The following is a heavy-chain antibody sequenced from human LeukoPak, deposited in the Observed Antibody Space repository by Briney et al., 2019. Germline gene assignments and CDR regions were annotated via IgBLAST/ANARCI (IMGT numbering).Heavy chain of an antibody. CDR2: IIPILGIA. J-gene: IGHJ4*02. CDR3: ARSQYNWNDPFDY. V-gene: IGHV1-69*04. Sequence: ASVKVSCKASGGTFSSYAISWVRQAPGQGLEWMGRIIPILGIANYAQKFQGRVTITADKSTSTAYMELSSLRSEDTAVYYCARSQYNWNDPFDYWGQGTLVTVSS. D-gene: IGHD1-20*01. CDR1: GGTFSSYA.